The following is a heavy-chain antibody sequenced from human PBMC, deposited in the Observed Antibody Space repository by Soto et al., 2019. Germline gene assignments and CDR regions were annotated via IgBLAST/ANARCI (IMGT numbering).Heavy chain of an antibody. V-gene: IGHV4-31*03. D-gene: IGHD2-15*01. CDR3: ATGRCSGGSCYSPRGAFDI. CDR1: CGSISSGGYY. J-gene: IGHJ3*02. Sequence: QVQLQESGPGLVKPSQTLSLTCTFSCGSISSGGYYCSWIRQHPGKGLEWIGYIYYSGSTHYIPSLKTRVTISVDTSKNQFSLKLSSVTAADTAVYYCATGRCSGGSCYSPRGAFDIWGQGTMVTVSS. CDR2: IYYSGST.